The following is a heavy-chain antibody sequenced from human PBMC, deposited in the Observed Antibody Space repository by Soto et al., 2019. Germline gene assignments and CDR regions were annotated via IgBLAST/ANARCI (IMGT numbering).Heavy chain of an antibody. Sequence: QVQLQESGPGLVKPSQTLPLTCTVSGGSISSCGYYWSWIRPHPGQGLEWIGYIYYSGRTYYNPSLKSRVTISVDTSKNQFSLKLSSVTAADTAVYYCARSPDWGSSPTGFDPWGQGTLVTVSS. V-gene: IGHV4-31*03. D-gene: IGHD7-27*01. CDR1: GGSISSCGYY. CDR2: IYYSGRT. J-gene: IGHJ5*02. CDR3: ARSPDWGSSPTGFDP.